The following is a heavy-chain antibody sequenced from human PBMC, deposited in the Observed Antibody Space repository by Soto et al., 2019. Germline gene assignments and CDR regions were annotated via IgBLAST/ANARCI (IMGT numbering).Heavy chain of an antibody. D-gene: IGHD2-15*01. CDR3: AKDIITGTTYCSGGSCLL. J-gene: IGHJ4*02. Sequence: GGSLRLSCAASGFTFSSYAMSWVRQAPGKGLEWVSAISGSGGSTYYANSVKGRFTISRDNSKNTLYLQMNSLRAEDTAVYYCAKDIITGTTYCSGGSCLLWGQATLVTVSS. V-gene: IGHV3-23*01. CDR1: GFTFSSYA. CDR2: ISGSGGST.